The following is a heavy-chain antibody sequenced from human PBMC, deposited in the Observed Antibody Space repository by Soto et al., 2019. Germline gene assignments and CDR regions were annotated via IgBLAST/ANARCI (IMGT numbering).Heavy chain of an antibody. V-gene: IGHV3-33*01. CDR2: IWYDGSNK. CDR1: GFTFSSYG. Sequence: QVQLVESGGGVVQPGRSLRLSCAASGFTFSSYGMHWVRQAPGKGLEWVAVIWYDGSNKYYADSVKGRFTISRDNSKNTLYLQMNSLRAEDTAVYYWARERQQLAPFFDYWGQGTLVTVSS. J-gene: IGHJ4*02. CDR3: ARERQQLAPFFDY. D-gene: IGHD6-13*01.